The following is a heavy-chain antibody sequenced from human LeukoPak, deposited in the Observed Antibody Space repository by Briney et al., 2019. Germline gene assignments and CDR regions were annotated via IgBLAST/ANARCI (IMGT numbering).Heavy chain of an antibody. V-gene: IGHV3-33*01. CDR2: IWYDATEK. Sequence: PGRSLRLSCAASGFTFSRHGMHWVRQAPGEGLEWVAVIWYDATEKFYVDSVKGRFTVSRDNSKNTLYLQMNSLRTEDTAVYYCARGSGLVVRGDNFDYWGQGTLVTVSS. D-gene: IGHD3-10*01. CDR3: ARGSGLVVRGDNFDY. CDR1: GFTFSRHG. J-gene: IGHJ4*02.